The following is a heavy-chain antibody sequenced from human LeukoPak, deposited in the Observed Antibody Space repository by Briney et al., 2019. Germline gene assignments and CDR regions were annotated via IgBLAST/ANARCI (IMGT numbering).Heavy chain of an antibody. V-gene: IGHV3-23*01. CDR3: ARAMSYYYDSSGYYGY. CDR1: GFTFSTYA. D-gene: IGHD3-22*01. Sequence: GGSLRLSCAASGFTFSTYAMSWVRQAPGKGLEWVSAISGSGGSTYYADSVKGRFTISRDNSKNTLYLQMNSLRGEDTAVYYCARAMSYYYDSSGYYGYWGQGTLVTVSS. J-gene: IGHJ4*02. CDR2: ISGSGGST.